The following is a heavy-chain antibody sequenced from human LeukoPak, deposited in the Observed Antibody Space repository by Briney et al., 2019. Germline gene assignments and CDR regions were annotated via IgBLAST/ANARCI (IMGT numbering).Heavy chain of an antibody. CDR2: IYYSGST. D-gene: IGHD6-19*01. CDR1: GGPISSSSYH. Sequence: PSETLSLTCIVSGGPISSSSYHWGWIRQPPGKGLEWIGSIYYSGSTYYNPSLKSRVTISVDTSKNHFSLKLSSVTAADTAVYYCVRHLAVAVSYFDYWGQGTLVTVSS. CDR3: VRHLAVAVSYFDY. J-gene: IGHJ4*02. V-gene: IGHV4-39*01.